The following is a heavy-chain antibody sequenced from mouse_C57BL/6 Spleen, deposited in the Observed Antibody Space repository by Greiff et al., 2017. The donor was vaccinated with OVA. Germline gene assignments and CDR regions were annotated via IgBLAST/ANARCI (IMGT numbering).Heavy chain of an antibody. V-gene: IGHV7-3*01. CDR1: GFTFTDYY. J-gene: IGHJ2*01. D-gene: IGHD2-4*01. CDR3: ASIYYDYDGPYYFDY. CDR2: IRNKANGYTT. Sequence: EVKLVESGGGLVQPGGSLSLSCAASGFTFTDYYMSWVRRPPGKALEWLGFIRNKANGYTTEYSASVKGRFTISRDNSQRILYLQMNALRAEDSATYYCASIYYDYDGPYYFDYWGQGTTLTVSS.